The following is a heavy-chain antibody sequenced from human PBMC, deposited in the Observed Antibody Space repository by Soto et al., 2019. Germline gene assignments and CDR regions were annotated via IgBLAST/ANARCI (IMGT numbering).Heavy chain of an antibody. CDR1: GDSISSSSYY. V-gene: IGHV4-39*01. J-gene: IGHJ1*01. CDR2: IYYSGST. Sequence: QLQLQESGPGLVKPSETLSLTCTVSGDSISSSSYYWGWIRQPPGKGLEWIGSIYYSGSTYYNPSLKSRVTISVDTSKNQFSLKLSSVTAADTALYYCARHAPRYCSGGSCCHEYFQHWGQGTLVTVSS. D-gene: IGHD2-15*01. CDR3: ARHAPRYCSGGSCCHEYFQH.